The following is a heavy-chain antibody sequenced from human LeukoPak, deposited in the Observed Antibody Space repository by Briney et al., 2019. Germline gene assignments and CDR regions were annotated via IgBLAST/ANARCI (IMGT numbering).Heavy chain of an antibody. CDR1: GGSFSGYY. J-gene: IGHJ5*02. CDR2: INHSGST. V-gene: IGHV4-34*01. D-gene: IGHD3-16*01. Sequence: SETLSLTCAVYGGSFSGYYWSWIRQPPGKGLEWIGEINHSGSTNYNPSLKSRVTISVDTSKNQFSLELSSVTAADTAVYYCARALEKYYDYVWGSYSSWFDPWGQGTLVTVSS. CDR3: ARALEKYYDYVWGSYSSWFDP.